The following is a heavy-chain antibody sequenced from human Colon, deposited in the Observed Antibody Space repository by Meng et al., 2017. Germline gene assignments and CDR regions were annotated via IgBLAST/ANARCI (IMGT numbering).Heavy chain of an antibody. CDR2: VVPSSGAT. CDR3: ARSDPQLDA. J-gene: IGHJ5*02. D-gene: IGHD1-1*01. Sequence: QVQLVKSGTEVKKPGASVKVSCKTSGFSFVGYYIHWLRQAPGQGFEWIGWVVPSSGATIYAPKFLGRVTLTRDTSITTAYMELTSLTSDDTAVYYCARSDPQLDAWGQGTLVTVSS. V-gene: IGHV1-2*02. CDR1: GFSFVGYY.